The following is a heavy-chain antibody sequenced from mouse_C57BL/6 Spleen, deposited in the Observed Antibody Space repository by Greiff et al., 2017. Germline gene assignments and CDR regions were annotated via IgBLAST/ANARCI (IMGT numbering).Heavy chain of an antibody. CDR3: ARSPYGDYVENAIDY. D-gene: IGHD2-13*01. J-gene: IGHJ4*01. CDR1: GFTFTDYY. V-gene: IGHV7-3*01. CDR2: IRNKANGYTT. Sequence: EVKLVESGGGLVQPGGSLSLSCAASGFTFTDYYMSWVRQPPGKALEWLGFIRNKANGYTTEYSASVKGRFTISRDNSQSILYLQMNALRAEDSATYYCARSPYGDYVENAIDYWGQGTSVTVSS.